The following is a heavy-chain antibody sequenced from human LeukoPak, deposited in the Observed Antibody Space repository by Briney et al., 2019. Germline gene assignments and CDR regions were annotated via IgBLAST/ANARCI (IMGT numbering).Heavy chain of an antibody. Sequence: PEGSLRLSCAASGFTFSSYWMSWVRQAPGKGLEWVANIKQDGSEKYYVDSVKGRFTISRDNAKNSLYLQMNSLRAEDTAIYYCARDKNYYDSSGRRKVTDYWGQGTLVTVSS. CDR3: ARDKNYYDSSGRRKVTDY. V-gene: IGHV3-7*01. J-gene: IGHJ4*02. D-gene: IGHD3-22*01. CDR1: GFTFSSYW. CDR2: IKQDGSEK.